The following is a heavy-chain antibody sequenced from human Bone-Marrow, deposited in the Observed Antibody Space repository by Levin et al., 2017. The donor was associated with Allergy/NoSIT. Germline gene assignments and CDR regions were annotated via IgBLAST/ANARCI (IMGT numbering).Heavy chain of an antibody. V-gene: IGHV7-4-1*02. CDR1: GYTFTSYA. J-gene: IGHJ5*02. CDR3: AREALEYCGGDSYHHNWFDP. Sequence: ASVKVSCKASGYTFTSYAMNWVRQAPGQGLEWMGWINTNTGNPTYAQGFTGRFVFSLDTSVSTAYLQISSLKAEDTAVYYCAREALEYCGGDSYHHNWFDPWGQGTLVTVSS. D-gene: IGHD2-21*02. CDR2: INTNTGNP.